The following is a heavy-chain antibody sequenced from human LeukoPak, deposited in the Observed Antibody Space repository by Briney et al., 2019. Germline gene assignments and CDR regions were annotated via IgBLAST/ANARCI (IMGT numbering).Heavy chain of an antibody. J-gene: IGHJ4*02. Sequence: GGSLRLSCAASGFTFRNSDMHWVRQAPGKGPEWVAFIQADGGNKYYADSVKGRFTISRDNSKNTLYLQMNSLRGEDTAVYYCAKDSLRERIVGSTTRGVNDYWGQGTLVTVSS. D-gene: IGHD1-26*01. V-gene: IGHV3-30*02. CDR3: AKDSLRERIVGSTTRGVNDY. CDR1: GFTFRNSD. CDR2: IQADGGNK.